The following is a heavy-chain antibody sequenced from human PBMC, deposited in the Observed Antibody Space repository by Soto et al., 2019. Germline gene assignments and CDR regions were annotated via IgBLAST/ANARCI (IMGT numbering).Heavy chain of an antibody. Sequence: QVHLQQWGAGVLKPSETLSLTCAVSGGSFSGYYWTWIRQIPGKGLEWIGEINQSGNTKYNPSLMSRVTMSVDTSRNQFSLKLRSETAADTAVYYCARPSYALNWDFHYGMQVWGQGTSVTVSS. CDR1: GGSFSGYY. D-gene: IGHD2-2*01. J-gene: IGHJ6*02. V-gene: IGHV4-34*01. CDR2: INQSGNT. CDR3: ARPSYALNWDFHYGMQV.